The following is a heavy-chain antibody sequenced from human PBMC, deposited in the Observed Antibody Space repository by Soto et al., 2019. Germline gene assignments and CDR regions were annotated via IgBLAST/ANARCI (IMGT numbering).Heavy chain of an antibody. V-gene: IGHV3-23*01. CDR2: ISGSGGST. CDR3: AKDQPLYYDILTGYYNFDY. J-gene: IGHJ4*02. CDR1: GFTICSCS. D-gene: IGHD3-9*01. Sequence: WGFLTVSCGAAGFTICSCSLNWVRQAPGKGLEWVSAISGSGGSTYYADSVKGRFTIARDNSKNTLYLQMNSLRAEDTAVYYCAKDQPLYYDILTGYYNFDYWGQGTLVTVSS.